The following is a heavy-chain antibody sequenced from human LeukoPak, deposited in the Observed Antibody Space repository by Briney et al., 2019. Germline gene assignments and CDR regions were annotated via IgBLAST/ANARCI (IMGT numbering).Heavy chain of an antibody. V-gene: IGHV1-18*01. CDR3: ARVVGLNEWEPHY. CDR1: GYTFTIYG. Sequence: ASVKVSCQASGYTFTIYGISWVRRPPGQGLEWMVWVSPYNGNSDYAQKFQGRVTMTADTSTSTAYMELRSPRSDDTAIYYCARVVGLNEWEPHYWGQGTLVTVSS. CDR2: VSPYNGNS. J-gene: IGHJ4*02. D-gene: IGHD1-26*01.